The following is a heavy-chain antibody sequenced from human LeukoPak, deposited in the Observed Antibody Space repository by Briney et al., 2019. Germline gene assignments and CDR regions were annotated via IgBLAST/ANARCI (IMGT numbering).Heavy chain of an antibody. Sequence: PGGPLRLSCAASGFTFYGYAMHWVRQAPGKGLEWVSGISWNRGSIVYADSVKGRFTISRDNAKNSLYLQMNSLSAEDTAVYYCAKASLGYWSGGSCFFDYWGQGPRVTVSS. J-gene: IGHJ4*02. CDR3: AKASLGYWSGGSCFFDY. CDR2: ISWNRGSI. CDR1: GFTFYGYA. V-gene: IGHV3-9*01. D-gene: IGHD2-15*01.